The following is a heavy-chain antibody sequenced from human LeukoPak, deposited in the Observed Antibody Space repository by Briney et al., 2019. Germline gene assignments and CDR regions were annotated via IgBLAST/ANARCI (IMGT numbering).Heavy chain of an antibody. Sequence: ASVKVSCKASGGTFSSYAISWVRQAPGQGLEWMGGIIPIFGTANYAQEFRGRVTITADESTSTAYMELSSLRSEDTAVYYCARGGSYTSAHNWFDPWGQGTLVTVSS. D-gene: IGHD1-26*01. CDR3: ARGGSYTSAHNWFDP. V-gene: IGHV1-69*13. J-gene: IGHJ5*02. CDR1: GGTFSSYA. CDR2: IIPIFGTA.